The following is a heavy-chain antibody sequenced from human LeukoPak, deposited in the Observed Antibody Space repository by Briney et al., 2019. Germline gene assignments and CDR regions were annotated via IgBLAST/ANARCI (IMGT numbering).Heavy chain of an antibody. CDR1: GGSFSGYY. D-gene: IGHD3-16*02. CDR3: ARDSGAGMGVWGSYLYPFDY. Sequence: SETLSLTCAVYGGSFSGYYWSWIRQPPGKGLEWIGEINHSGSTNYNPSLKSRVTISVDTSKNQFSLKLSSVTAADTAVYYCARDSGAGMGVWGSYLYPFDYWGQGTLVTVSS. CDR2: INHSGST. V-gene: IGHV4-34*01. J-gene: IGHJ4*02.